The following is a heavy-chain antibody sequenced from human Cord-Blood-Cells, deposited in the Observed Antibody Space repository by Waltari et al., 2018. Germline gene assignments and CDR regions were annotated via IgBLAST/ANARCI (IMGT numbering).Heavy chain of an antibody. D-gene: IGHD6-13*01. Sequence: EVQLVESGGGLVQPGGSLRLSCAASGFTFSSYWMSWVRQAPGKGREWVANIKQDGSEKYYVDSVKGRFTISRDNAKNSLYLQMNSLRAEDTAVYYCARDLYSSSWLFDYWGQGTLVTVSS. CDR1: GFTFSSYW. CDR2: IKQDGSEK. CDR3: ARDLYSSSWLFDY. J-gene: IGHJ4*02. V-gene: IGHV3-7*01.